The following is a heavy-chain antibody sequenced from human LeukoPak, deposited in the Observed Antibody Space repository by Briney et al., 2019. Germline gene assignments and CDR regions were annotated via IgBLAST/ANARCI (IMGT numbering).Heavy chain of an antibody. J-gene: IGHJ4*02. CDR3: ARNHYGHPLDY. CDR2: IYYSGST. D-gene: IGHD4-17*01. CDR1: GGSISSYY. V-gene: IGHV4-59*01. Sequence: SETLSLTCAVYGGSISSYYWSWIRQPPGKGLEWIGYIYYSGSTNYNPSLKSRVTISVDTSKNQFSLKLTSVTAADTAVYYCARNHYGHPLDYWGQGTPVTVSS.